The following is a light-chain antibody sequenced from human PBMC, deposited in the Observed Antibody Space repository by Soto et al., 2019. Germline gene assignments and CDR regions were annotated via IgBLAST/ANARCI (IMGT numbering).Light chain of an antibody. CDR1: QGISIW. Sequence: QMTQSASSVSASVGGRVTISWRASQGISIWLGWYQQKPGNAPKLLIYKASNLKSGVPSRLSGSGSGTEFTLTISSLQPDDFATYYCQHYNSYSEAFGQGTKVDIK. V-gene: IGKV1-5*03. CDR3: QHYNSYSEA. J-gene: IGKJ1*01. CDR2: KAS.